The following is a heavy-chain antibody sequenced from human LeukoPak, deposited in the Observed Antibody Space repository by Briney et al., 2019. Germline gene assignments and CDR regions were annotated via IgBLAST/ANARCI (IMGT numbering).Heavy chain of an antibody. Sequence: ASVKVSCKASGGTFSSYAISWVRQAPGQGLEWRGGIIPIFGTANYAQKFQGRVTITTDESTSTAYMELSSLRSEDTAVYYCAKPHCSGGSCYEYFQHWGQGTLVTVSS. CDR3: AKPHCSGGSCYEYFQH. J-gene: IGHJ1*01. V-gene: IGHV1-69*05. CDR1: GGTFSSYA. CDR2: IIPIFGTA. D-gene: IGHD2-15*01.